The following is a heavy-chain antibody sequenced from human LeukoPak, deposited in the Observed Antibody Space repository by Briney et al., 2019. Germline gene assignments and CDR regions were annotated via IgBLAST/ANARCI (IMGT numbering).Heavy chain of an antibody. D-gene: IGHD6-13*01. V-gene: IGHV4-39*07. J-gene: IGHJ4*02. CDR2: IYYSGST. Sequence: SETLSLTCTVSGGSISSSSYYWGWIRQPPGKGLEWIGSIYYSGSTYYNPSLKSRVTISVDTSKNQFSLKLSSVTAADTAVYYCARDHSSSWYRYFDYWGQGTLVTVSS. CDR3: ARDHSSSWYRYFDY. CDR1: GGSISSSSYY.